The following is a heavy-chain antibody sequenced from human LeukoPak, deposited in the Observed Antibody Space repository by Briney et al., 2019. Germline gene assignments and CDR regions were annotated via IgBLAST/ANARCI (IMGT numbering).Heavy chain of an antibody. CDR3: ARVPVGRVEVPAAMLDY. V-gene: IGHV1-2*02. CDR2: INPNSGGT. Sequence: GASVKVSCKASGYTFTGHYMHWVRQAPGQGLEWMGWINPNSGGTNYAQKFQGRVTMTRDTSISTAYMELSRLRSDDTAVYYCARVPVGRVEVPAAMLDYWGQGTLVTVSS. J-gene: IGHJ4*02. D-gene: IGHD2-2*01. CDR1: GYTFTGHY.